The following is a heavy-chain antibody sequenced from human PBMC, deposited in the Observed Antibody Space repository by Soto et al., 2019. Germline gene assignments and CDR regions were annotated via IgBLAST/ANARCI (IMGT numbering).Heavy chain of an antibody. CDR1: GFSFSSYG. CDR2: SSFDARNE. D-gene: IGHD6-25*01. J-gene: IGHJ6*02. CDR3: ARESDQRRGDNYYAVDV. Sequence: QVQLVQSGGTVVQPGRSLRLSCTASGFSFSSYGFHWVRQAPGKGLEWVAFSSFDARNEYYIDSVKGRFTISRDNFKNTVYLHMSSLRPEESAVYYCARESDQRRGDNYYAVDVWGQGTTVTVSS. V-gene: IGHV3-30*03.